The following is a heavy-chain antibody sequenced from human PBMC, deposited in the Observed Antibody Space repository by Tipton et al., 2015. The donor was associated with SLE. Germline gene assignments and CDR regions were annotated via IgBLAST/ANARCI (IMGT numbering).Heavy chain of an antibody. CDR2: IWYDGSNK. CDR1: GFTFSSYG. CDR3: ARKGLLWFRELLGFDY. V-gene: IGHV3-30*19. Sequence: SLRLSCAASGFTFSSYGMHWVRQAPGKGLEWVAVIWYDGSNKYYADSVKGRFTISRDNSKNTLYLQMNSLRAEDTAVYYCARKGLLWFRELLGFDYWGQGTVVTVSS. J-gene: IGHJ4*02. D-gene: IGHD3-10*01.